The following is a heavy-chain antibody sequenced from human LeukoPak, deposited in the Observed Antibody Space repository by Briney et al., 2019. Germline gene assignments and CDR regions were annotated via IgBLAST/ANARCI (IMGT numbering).Heavy chain of an antibody. D-gene: IGHD3-16*01. CDR3: GRSAGFVHFDH. CDR2: INHSGST. V-gene: IGHV4-34*01. J-gene: IGHJ4*02. Sequence: KPSETLSLTCAVYGGSFSGYYWSWIRQPPGKGLEWIGEINHSGSTNYNPSLKSRVTISVDTSKNQFSLMVRSVTAADTAVYYCGRSAGFVHFDHWGQGTLVTVTS. CDR1: GGSFSGYY.